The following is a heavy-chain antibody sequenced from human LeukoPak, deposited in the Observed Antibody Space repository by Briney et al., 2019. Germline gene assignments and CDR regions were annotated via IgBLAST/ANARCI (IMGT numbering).Heavy chain of an antibody. CDR1: GGSISSSSYY. D-gene: IGHD2-2*01. CDR2: IYYSGST. Sequence: SETLSLTCTVSGGSISSSSYYWGWIRQPPGKGLEWIGSIYYSGSTYYNPSLKSRVTISVDTSKNQFSLKLSSVTAADTAVYYCARDVAPEGPDIVVVPAATSVSWFDPWGQGTLVTVSS. J-gene: IGHJ5*02. V-gene: IGHV4-39*07. CDR3: ARDVAPEGPDIVVVPAATSVSWFDP.